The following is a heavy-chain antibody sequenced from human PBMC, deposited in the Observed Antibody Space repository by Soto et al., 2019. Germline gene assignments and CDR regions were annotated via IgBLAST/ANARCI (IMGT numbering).Heavy chain of an antibody. CDR3: AREAVGIQLWD. D-gene: IGHD5-18*01. J-gene: IGHJ4*02. CDR1: GFRFSDYY. CDR2: ISRSSTDT. V-gene: IGHV3-11*06. Sequence: PGGSLRLSCAASGFRFSDYYMAWMRQAPGKGLEWVSSISRSSTDTPYADSVKGRFTISRDNAKDSLYLQMDNLRPEDTAIYYCAREAVGIQLWDWGQGTQVTVSS.